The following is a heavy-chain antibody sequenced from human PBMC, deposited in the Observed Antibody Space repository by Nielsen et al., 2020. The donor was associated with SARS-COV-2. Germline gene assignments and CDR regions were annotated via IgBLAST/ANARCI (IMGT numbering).Heavy chain of an antibody. CDR1: GGSISSGGYY. D-gene: IGHD3-9*01. J-gene: IGHJ4*02. CDR2: IYYSGST. Sequence: LRLSCTVSGGSISSGGYYWSWIRQHPGKGLEWIGYIYYSGSTYYNPSLKSRVTISVDTSKNQFSLKLSSATAADTAVYYCARDSVTGYYKGVDYWGQGTLVTVSS. V-gene: IGHV4-31*03. CDR3: ARDSVTGYYKGVDY.